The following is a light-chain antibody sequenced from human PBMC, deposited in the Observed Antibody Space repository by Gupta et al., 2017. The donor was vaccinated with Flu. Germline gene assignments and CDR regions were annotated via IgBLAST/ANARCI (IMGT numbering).Light chain of an antibody. CDR2: DAS. CDR1: QSVSNQ. CDR3: QQRSGLPMYT. V-gene: IGKV3-11*01. J-gene: IGKJ2*01. Sequence: EIVLTQSPVTLSLSPGDSAILSCRASQSVSNQLAWYQQRPGQPPRLLMYDASRRAAGIPARFSGSGSGTDFTLTITTLEPEDFAVYYGQQRSGLPMYTFGQGTKLEMK.